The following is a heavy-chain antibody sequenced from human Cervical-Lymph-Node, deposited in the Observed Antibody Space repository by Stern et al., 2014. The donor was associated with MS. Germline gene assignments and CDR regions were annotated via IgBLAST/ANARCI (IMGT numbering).Heavy chain of an antibody. CDR3: SRGKWLLPFYGLDV. V-gene: IGHV1-8*01. Sequence: QVQLGQSGAEVKKPGASVKVSCKASGYIFSNYAFNWVRQAPGQGLEWMGWMYPISGNTGYAQKWQGRVTMTRNTSIDTAYMELSILGSEDTAVYYCSRGKWLLPFYGLDVWGQGTTVTVSS. J-gene: IGHJ6*02. CDR1: GYIFSNYA. D-gene: IGHD3-22*01. CDR2: MYPISGNT.